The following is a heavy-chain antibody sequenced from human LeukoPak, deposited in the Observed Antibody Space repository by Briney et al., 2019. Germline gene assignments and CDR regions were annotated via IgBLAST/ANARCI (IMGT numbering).Heavy chain of an antibody. CDR3: ARDRGSGSYYMRSWYMDV. J-gene: IGHJ6*03. CDR2: ISYDGSNK. D-gene: IGHD3-10*01. CDR1: GFTFSRYG. V-gene: IGHV3-30*03. Sequence: GGSLRLSCAASGFTFSRYGMHWVRQAPGKGLEWVAVISYDGSNKYYADSVKGRFTISRDNSKNTLYLQMNSLRAEDTAVYYCARDRGSGSYYMRSWYMDVWGKGTTVTISS.